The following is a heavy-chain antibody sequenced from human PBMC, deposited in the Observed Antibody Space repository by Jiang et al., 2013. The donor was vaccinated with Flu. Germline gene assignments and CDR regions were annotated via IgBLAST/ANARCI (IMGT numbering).Heavy chain of an antibody. J-gene: IGHJ2*01. CDR2: IDPDSGDT. Sequence: SGAEVKKPGASVKVSCKASGYTFNGYYIHWVRHAPGQGLEWMGRIDPDSGDTNYAEKFQGRITMTRDTSISTAYMELSRLRSDDTAVFYCARGGPRSLYWYFDLWGRGTLVTVSS. D-gene: IGHD3-10*01. V-gene: IGHV1-2*06. CDR1: GYTFNGYY. CDR3: ARGGPRSLYWYFDL.